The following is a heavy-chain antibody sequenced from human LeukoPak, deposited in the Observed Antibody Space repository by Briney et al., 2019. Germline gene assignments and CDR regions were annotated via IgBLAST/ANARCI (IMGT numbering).Heavy chain of an antibody. V-gene: IGHV4-39*07. Sequence: SETLSLTCTVSGGSISSSSYYWGWIRQPPGKGLEWIGSIYYSGSTYYNPSLKSRVTISVDTSKNQFSLKLSSVTAADTAVYYCARDQVVTAIWVGYDYWGQGTLVTVSS. CDR3: ARDQVVTAIWVGYDY. CDR1: GGSISSSSYY. D-gene: IGHD2-21*02. J-gene: IGHJ4*02. CDR2: IYYSGST.